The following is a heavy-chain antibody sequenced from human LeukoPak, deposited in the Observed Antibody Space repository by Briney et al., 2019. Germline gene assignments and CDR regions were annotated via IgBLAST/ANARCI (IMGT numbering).Heavy chain of an antibody. J-gene: IGHJ4*02. V-gene: IGHV4-34*01. CDR1: GGLFSGHY. Sequence: PSETLSLTCAVYGGLFSGHYWTWIRQTPGKGLEWIGDINHSGSTNYNPSLKSRVTISVDTSKNQFSLKLSSVTAADTAVYYCASLSSPSWGFFDYWGQGALVTVSS. CDR3: ASLSSPSWGFFDY. D-gene: IGHD6-6*01. CDR2: INHSGST.